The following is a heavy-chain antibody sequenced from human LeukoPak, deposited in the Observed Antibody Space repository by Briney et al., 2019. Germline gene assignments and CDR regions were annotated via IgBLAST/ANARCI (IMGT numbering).Heavy chain of an antibody. J-gene: IGHJ4*02. D-gene: IGHD3-22*01. CDR2: IKWNGGST. CDR1: GVTFDEYV. V-gene: IGHV3-20*04. CDR3: ARGPSYYYDSSGYLFDC. Sequence: GGALRLSCAASGVTFDEYVISWVRDALGEGLEWGSGIKWNGGSTGYADSVKGRFTISRDNAKNSLYLQMNSLRAEDTALYYRARGPSYYYDSSGYLFDCWGQGTLVTVSS.